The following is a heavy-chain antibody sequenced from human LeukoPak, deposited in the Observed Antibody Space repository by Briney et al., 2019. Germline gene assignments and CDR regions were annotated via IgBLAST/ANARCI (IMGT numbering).Heavy chain of an antibody. CDR1: GFTFSSYA. V-gene: IGHV3-23*01. J-gene: IGHJ4*02. CDR2: ISGSGGST. Sequence: GGSLRLSCAASGFTFSSYAMSWVRQAPGKGLEWVSAISGSGGSTYYADSVKGRFTISRDNSKNTLYLQMNSLRAEGTAVYYCAKGPDSETNMNDYWGQGTLVTVSS. D-gene: IGHD2-15*01. CDR3: AKGPDSETNMNDY.